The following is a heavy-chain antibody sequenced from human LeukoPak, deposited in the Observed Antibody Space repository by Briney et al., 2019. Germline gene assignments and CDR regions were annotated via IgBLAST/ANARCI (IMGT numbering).Heavy chain of an antibody. CDR3: AKATLGSSWYYGYYYMDV. V-gene: IGHV3-30*18. D-gene: IGHD6-13*01. Sequence: GRSLRLSCAASGFTFSSYGMHWVRQAPGKGLEWVAVISYDGSNKYYADSVKGRFTISRDNSKNTLYLQMNSLRAEDTAVYYCAKATLGSSWYYGYYYMDVWGKGTTVTVSS. J-gene: IGHJ6*03. CDR1: GFTFSSYG. CDR2: ISYDGSNK.